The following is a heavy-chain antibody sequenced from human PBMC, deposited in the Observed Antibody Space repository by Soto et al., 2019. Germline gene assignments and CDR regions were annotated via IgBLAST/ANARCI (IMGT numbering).Heavy chain of an antibody. D-gene: IGHD3-3*01. CDR3: ARSNAYSSSILEY. J-gene: IGHJ4*02. CDR2: INPSAVTT. Sequence: QVQLVQSGAEVRKPGASVKVSCKASGYTFTNYFLHWVRQAPGQGLEWMGIINPSAVTTTYAQKFQGRVTMTRDTSTNTVYIELRSLRSDDTAVYYCARSNAYSSSILEYWGQGTLVTVSS. V-gene: IGHV1-46*01. CDR1: GYTFTNYF.